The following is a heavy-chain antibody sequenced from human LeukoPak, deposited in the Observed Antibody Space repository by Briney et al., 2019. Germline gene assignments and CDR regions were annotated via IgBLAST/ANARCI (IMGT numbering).Heavy chain of an antibody. CDR1: GYTFTSYG. CDR2: ISAYNGNT. V-gene: IGHV1-18*01. CDR3: ARGSGDFWSGYFAYYYYGMDV. Sequence: ASVKVSCTASGYTFTSYGISWVRQAPGQGLEWMGWISAYNGNTNYAQKLQGRVTMTTDTSTSTAYMELRSLRSDDTAVYYCARGSGDFWSGYFAYYYYGMDVWGQGTTVTVSS. D-gene: IGHD3-3*01. J-gene: IGHJ6*02.